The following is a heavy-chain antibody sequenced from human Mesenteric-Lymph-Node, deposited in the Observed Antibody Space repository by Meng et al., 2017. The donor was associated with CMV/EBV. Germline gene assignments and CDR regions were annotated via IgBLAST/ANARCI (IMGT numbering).Heavy chain of an antibody. CDR1: GGSFSGYY. J-gene: IGHJ4*02. Sequence: GSLRLSCAVYGGSFSGYYWSWTRQPPGKGLEWIGEINHSGRVKYNPSLKSRVTISIDTSENQFSLKLSSVTAADAAVYYCARKEEYYYDATGASYFDFWGQGTLVTVSS. CDR3: ARKEEYYYDATGASYFDF. V-gene: IGHV4-34*01. D-gene: IGHD3-22*01. CDR2: INHSGRV.